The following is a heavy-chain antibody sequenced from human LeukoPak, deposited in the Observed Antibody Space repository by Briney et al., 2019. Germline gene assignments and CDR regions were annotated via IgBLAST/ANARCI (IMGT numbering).Heavy chain of an antibody. J-gene: IGHJ3*02. V-gene: IGHV1-18*01. Sequence: GASVKVSCKASGYTFNNYGISWVRQAPGQGLEWVGWSSAYNGNTNYAQKLQGRVTMTTDTSTSTAYMELRSLRSDDTAMYYCARGKYAFDIWGQGTMVTVSS. CDR3: ARGKYAFDI. CDR1: GYTFNNYG. CDR2: SSAYNGNT.